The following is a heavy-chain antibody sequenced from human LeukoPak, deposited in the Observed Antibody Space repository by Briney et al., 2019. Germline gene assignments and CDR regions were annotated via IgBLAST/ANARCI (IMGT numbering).Heavy chain of an antibody. J-gene: IGHJ5*02. V-gene: IGHV3-30*02. CDR3: AKDRVRGLLSWFDP. CDR1: GFTFSTYG. CDR2: IRSDGINK. Sequence: GGSLRLSCAASGFTFSTYGMHWVRQAPGKGLEWVAFIRSDGINKYYADSVKGRFTISRDNSKNTLYLQMNSLRAEDTAVYYCAKDRVRGLLSWFDPWGQGTLVTVSS. D-gene: IGHD1-26*01.